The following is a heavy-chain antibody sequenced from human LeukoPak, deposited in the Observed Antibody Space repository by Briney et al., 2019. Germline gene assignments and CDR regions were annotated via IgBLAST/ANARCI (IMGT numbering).Heavy chain of an antibody. CDR1: GFSGRTHW. CDR3: TRQGDWNFEF. D-gene: IGHD3/OR15-3a*01. Sequence: GESLRLSCTASGFSGRTHWMSWVRQAPGKGLEWVPNIRPDGGERYYGDSLKGRFTISRDNDKNSLYLQMNFLRADDTAIYYCTRQGDWNFEFWGQGTLVTVSS. CDR2: IRPDGGER. J-gene: IGHJ4*02. V-gene: IGHV3-7*03.